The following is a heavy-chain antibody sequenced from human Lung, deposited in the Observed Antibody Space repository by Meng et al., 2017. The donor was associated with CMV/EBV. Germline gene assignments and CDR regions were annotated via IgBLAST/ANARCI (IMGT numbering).Heavy chain of an antibody. CDR3: ARGIAVAGAFPHFDY. J-gene: IGHJ4*02. CDR1: GFTFDDYG. D-gene: IGHD6-19*01. CDR2: IDWDAAHT. Sequence: SGFTFDDYGMNWVRQAPGKGLEWVSGIDWDAAHTRYADSVRGRFTISRDNAKNSLYLQMNSLRADDTAFYYCARGIAVAGAFPHFDYWGQGSLVTVSS. V-gene: IGHV3-20*03.